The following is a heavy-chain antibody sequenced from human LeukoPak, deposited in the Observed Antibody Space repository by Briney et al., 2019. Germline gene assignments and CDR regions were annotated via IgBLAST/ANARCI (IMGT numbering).Heavy chain of an antibody. CDR2: ISYDGSNK. CDR1: GFTFSSYA. J-gene: IGHJ1*01. V-gene: IGHV3-30*04. Sequence: GGSLRLSCAASGFTFSSYAMHWVRQAPGKGLEWVAVISYDGSNKYYADSVKGRFTISRDNSKNTLYLQMNSLRAEDTAVYYCARDSRRLTAPRYLQHWGQGTLVTVSS. D-gene: IGHD2-21*02. CDR3: ARDSRRLTAPRYLQH.